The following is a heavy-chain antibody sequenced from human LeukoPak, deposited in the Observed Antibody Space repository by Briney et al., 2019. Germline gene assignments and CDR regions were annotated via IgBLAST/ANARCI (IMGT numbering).Heavy chain of an antibody. J-gene: IGHJ5*02. V-gene: IGHV4-61*02. CDR2: IYASGNT. Sequence: SETLSLTCTVSGGSITSGNYYWSWIRQPAGKGLEWIGRIYASGNTNYNPSLKSRVTISVGTSKNQFSLRLSSVTAADTAVYYCARGFDPWGQGTLVTVSS. CDR1: GGSITSGNYY. CDR3: ARGFDP.